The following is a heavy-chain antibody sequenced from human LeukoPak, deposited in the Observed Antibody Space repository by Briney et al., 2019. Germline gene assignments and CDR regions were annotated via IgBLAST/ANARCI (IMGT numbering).Heavy chain of an antibody. V-gene: IGHV4-4*08. CDR1: GGFNTHYY. CDR2: IYTSGST. CDR3: ARDQGSGVYSSSSWYY. D-gene: IGHD6-6*01. J-gene: IGHJ4*02. Sequence: PSETLSLTCSVSGGFNTHYYWSWIRQPPGKGLEWIGRIYTSGSTNYNPSLKSRVTISVDTSKNQFSLKLSSVTAADTAVYYCARDQGSGVYSSSSWYYWGQGTLVTVSS.